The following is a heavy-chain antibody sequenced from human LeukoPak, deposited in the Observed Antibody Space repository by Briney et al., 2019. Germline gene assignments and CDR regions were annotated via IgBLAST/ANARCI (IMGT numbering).Heavy chain of an antibody. V-gene: IGHV4-38-2*01. J-gene: IGHJ3*02. CDR2: ISHSGTT. CDR1: GYSISSGYY. Sequence: SEILSLTCAVSGYSISSGYYWGWIRQPPGKGLEWIITISHSGTTYYKPSLKGRVTISVDTSKNQFSLKLRSVTTADTAVYYCARQAYYDFWSGHYSRGVEDAFDIWGQGTMVSVSS. D-gene: IGHD3-3*01. CDR3: ARQAYYDFWSGHYSRGVEDAFDI.